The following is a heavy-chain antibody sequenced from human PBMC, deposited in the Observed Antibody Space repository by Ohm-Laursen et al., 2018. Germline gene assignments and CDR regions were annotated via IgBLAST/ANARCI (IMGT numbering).Heavy chain of an antibody. Sequence: SETLSLTCVVYGGSFSGYYWSWIRQPPGKGLEWIGEINHSGSTNYNPSLKSRVTISVDTSKNQFSLKLSSVTAADTAVYYCARVPYGDYIFQHWGQGTLVTVSS. CDR3: ARVPYGDYIFQH. D-gene: IGHD4-17*01. J-gene: IGHJ1*01. V-gene: IGHV4-34*01. CDR1: GGSFSGYY. CDR2: INHSGST.